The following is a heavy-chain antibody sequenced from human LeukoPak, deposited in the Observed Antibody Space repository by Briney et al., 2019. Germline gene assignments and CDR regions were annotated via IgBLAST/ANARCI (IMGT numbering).Heavy chain of an antibody. CDR3: ARVLPIVVVPAASLSRRPLEVWFDP. Sequence: SETLSLTCAVYGGSFSGYYWSWFRQPPGKGLEWFGEINHSGSTNYNPSLKSRVTISVDTSKNQFSLKLSSVTAADTAVYYCARVLPIVVVPAASLSRRPLEVWFDPRGQGTLVTVSS. CDR1: GGSFSGYY. D-gene: IGHD2-2*01. V-gene: IGHV4-34*01. J-gene: IGHJ5*02. CDR2: INHSGST.